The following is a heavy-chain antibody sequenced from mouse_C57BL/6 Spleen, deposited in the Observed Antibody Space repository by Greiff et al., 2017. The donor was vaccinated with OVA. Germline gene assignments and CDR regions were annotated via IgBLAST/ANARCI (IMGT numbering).Heavy chain of an antibody. V-gene: IGHV1-15*01. D-gene: IGHD2-4*01. CDR2: IDPETGGT. CDR3: TRSYDYDLYYAMDY. CDR1: GYTFTDYE. Sequence: QVQLQQSGAELVRPGASVTLSCKASGYTFTDYEMHWVKQTPVHGLEWIGAIDPETGGTAYNQKFTGKAILTADKSSSTAYMELRSLTSEDSAVYYCTRSYDYDLYYAMDYWGQGTSVTVSS. J-gene: IGHJ4*01.